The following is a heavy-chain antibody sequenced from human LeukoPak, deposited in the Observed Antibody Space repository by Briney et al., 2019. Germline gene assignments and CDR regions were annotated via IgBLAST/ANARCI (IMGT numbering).Heavy chain of an antibody. CDR3: AKALMRRGYSYGSFDY. V-gene: IGHV3-30*18. J-gene: IGHJ4*02. CDR2: ISYDGSSK. D-gene: IGHD5-18*01. Sequence: GRSLRLSCAASGFTFSSYGMHWVRQAPGKGLEWVAVISYDGSSKYYADSVKCRFTISRDNSKNTLYLQMNSLRAEDTAVYYCAKALMRRGYSYGSFDYWGQGTLVTVSS. CDR1: GFTFSSYG.